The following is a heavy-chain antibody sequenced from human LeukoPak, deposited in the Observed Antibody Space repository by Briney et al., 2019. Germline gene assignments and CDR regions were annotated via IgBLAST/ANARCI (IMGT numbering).Heavy chain of an antibody. CDR1: GGSISSYY. CDR3: ASLISWVAAFDI. D-gene: IGHD3-3*02. J-gene: IGHJ3*02. V-gene: IGHV4-59*08. Sequence: SETLSLTCTVSGGSISSYYWSWIRQPPGKGLEWIGYIYYSGSTNYNPSLKGRVTISVDTSKNQFSLKLSSVTAADTAVYYCASLISWVAAFDIWGQGTMVTVSS. CDR2: IYYSGST.